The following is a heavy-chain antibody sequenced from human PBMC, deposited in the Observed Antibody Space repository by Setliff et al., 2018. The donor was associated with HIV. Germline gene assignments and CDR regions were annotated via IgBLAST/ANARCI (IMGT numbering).Heavy chain of an antibody. Sequence: ASVKVSCKASGATFTNSALTWVRQAPGQGLEWMGGINPNSGGTNYAQKFQGWVTITRDTSASTAYMELSSLRSEDTAVYYCARGRFDPWGQGTLVTVSS. J-gene: IGHJ5*02. CDR1: GATFTNSA. V-gene: IGHV1-2*04. CDR3: ARGRFDP. CDR2: INPNSGGT.